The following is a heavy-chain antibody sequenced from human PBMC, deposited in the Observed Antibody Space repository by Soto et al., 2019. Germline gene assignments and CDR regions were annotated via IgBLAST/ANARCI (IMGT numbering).Heavy chain of an antibody. CDR2: VSYGGST. Sequence: SETLSLTCIVSGGSISSINYYWGWIRQPPGKGLEWIGSVSYGGSTYYNPSLRSQVSISVDTSENQFSLKLSSVTAADTALYYCASRLTYYDFWSGYCFDSWGQGTLVTVSS. V-gene: IGHV4-39*01. J-gene: IGHJ4*02. D-gene: IGHD3-3*01. CDR1: GGSISSINYY. CDR3: ASRLTYYDFWSGYCFDS.